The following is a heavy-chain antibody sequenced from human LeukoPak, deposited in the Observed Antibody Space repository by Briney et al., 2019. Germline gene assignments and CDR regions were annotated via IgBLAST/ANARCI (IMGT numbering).Heavy chain of an antibody. D-gene: IGHD2-2*01. J-gene: IGHJ4*02. CDR1: GGSISSYY. V-gene: IGHV4-59*01. CDR3: ARADCSSTSCYAGY. CDR2: IYYSGST. Sequence: PSETLSLTCTVSGGSISSYYWSWIRQPPGKGLEWIGYIYYSGSTNYNPSLKSRVTISVDTSKNQFSLKLSSVTAADTAVYYCARADCSSTSCYAGYWGQGTLVTVSS.